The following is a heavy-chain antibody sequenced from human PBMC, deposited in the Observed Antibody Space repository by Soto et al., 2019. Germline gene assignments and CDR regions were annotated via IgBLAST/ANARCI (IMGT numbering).Heavy chain of an antibody. D-gene: IGHD1-1*01. Sequence: GASVKVSCKASGYTFTGYYMHWVRQAPGHGLEWMGWFNPKTGGTNYAQKFQGRVTMTRDTSISTAYMDLSRLRSDDTAVYYCARESLDRDDAFDIWGQGTMVTVSS. CDR2: FNPKTGGT. J-gene: IGHJ3*02. CDR1: GYTFTGYY. V-gene: IGHV1-2*02. CDR3: ARESLDRDDAFDI.